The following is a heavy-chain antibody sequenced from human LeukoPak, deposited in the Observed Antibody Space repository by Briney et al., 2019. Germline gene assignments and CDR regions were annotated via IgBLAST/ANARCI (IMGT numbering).Heavy chain of an antibody. CDR1: GFTVSSSY. V-gene: IGHV3-66*02. J-gene: IGHJ4*02. Sequence: PGGSLRLSCAASGFTVSSSYMSWVRQAPGKGLEWVSVIYSGGSTYYADSLKGRFTISRDISKNTLYLQMNSLRAEDTAVYYCARDCESSWYGGCFGYWGQGTLVTVSS. CDR2: IYSGGST. CDR3: ARDCESSWYGGCFGY. D-gene: IGHD6-19*01.